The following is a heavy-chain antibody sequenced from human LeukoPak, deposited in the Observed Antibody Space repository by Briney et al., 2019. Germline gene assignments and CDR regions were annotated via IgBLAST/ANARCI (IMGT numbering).Heavy chain of an antibody. D-gene: IGHD6-19*01. CDR3: AKDRRSSGWYCPFDY. CDR1: GFTFSSYA. CDR2: ISGSGGST. Sequence: GGSLRLSCAASGFTFSSYAMSWVRQAPGKGLEWVSAISGSGGSTYYADSVKGRFTISRDNSKNTLYLQMSSLRAEDTAVYYCAKDRRSSGWYCPFDYWGQGTLVTVSS. V-gene: IGHV3-23*01. J-gene: IGHJ4*02.